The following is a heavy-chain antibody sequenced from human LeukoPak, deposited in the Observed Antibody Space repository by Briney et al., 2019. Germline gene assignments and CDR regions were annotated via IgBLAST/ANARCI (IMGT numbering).Heavy chain of an antibody. V-gene: IGHV1-2*02. CDR2: INPNSGGT. CDR3: ARAGEVVPAAILDY. Sequence: VSVKVSCKASGYTFTGYYMHWVRQAPGQGLEWMGWINPNSGGTNYAQKFQGRVTMTRDTSISTAYMELSRLRSDDTAVYYCARAGEVVPAAILDYWGQGTLVTVSS. D-gene: IGHD2-2*01. J-gene: IGHJ4*02. CDR1: GYTFTGYY.